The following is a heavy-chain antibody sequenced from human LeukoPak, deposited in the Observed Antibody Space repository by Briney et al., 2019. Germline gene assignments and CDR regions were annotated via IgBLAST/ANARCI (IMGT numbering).Heavy chain of an antibody. D-gene: IGHD3-10*01. CDR3: AKDWGRYGSGSYYPFDFGY. CDR2: ISYDGSNK. CDR1: GYTFSSYG. V-gene: IGHV3-30*18. J-gene: IGHJ4*02. Sequence: GGSLRLSCAASGYTFSSYGMHWVRQAPGKGLEWVAVISYDGSNKYYADSVKGRFTISRDNSKNTLYLQMNSLRAEGTAVYYCAKDWGRYGSGSYYPFDFGYWGQGTLVTVSS.